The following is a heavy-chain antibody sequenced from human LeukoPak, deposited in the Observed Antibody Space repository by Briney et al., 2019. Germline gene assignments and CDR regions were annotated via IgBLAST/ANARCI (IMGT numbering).Heavy chain of an antibody. V-gene: IGHV3-33*01. Sequence: PGRSLRLSCAASGFTFSSYVMHWVRRAPGKALEWVSCIWYDGSNKYYADSVKGRFTISRDNSKNTLYLQMNSLRAEDTAVYYCARVLVVSGWTNIDYWGQGTLVTVSS. CDR1: GFTFSSYV. CDR2: IWYDGSNK. J-gene: IGHJ4*02. CDR3: ARVLVVSGWTNIDY. D-gene: IGHD6-19*01.